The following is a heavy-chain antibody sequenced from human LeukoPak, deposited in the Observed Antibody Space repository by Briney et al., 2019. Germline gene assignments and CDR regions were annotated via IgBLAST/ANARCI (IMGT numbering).Heavy chain of an antibody. CDR3: ARTLYYDILTGYSPTPYYFDY. CDR2: IKQDGSEK. Sequence: PGGSLRLSCAASGFTFSSYWMSWVPQAPGKGLEGVANIKQDGSEKYYVDSVKGRFTISRDNAKNSLYLQMNSLRAEDTAVYYCARTLYYDILTGYSPTPYYFDYWGQGTLVTVSS. CDR1: GFTFSSYW. V-gene: IGHV3-7*03. D-gene: IGHD3-9*01. J-gene: IGHJ4*02.